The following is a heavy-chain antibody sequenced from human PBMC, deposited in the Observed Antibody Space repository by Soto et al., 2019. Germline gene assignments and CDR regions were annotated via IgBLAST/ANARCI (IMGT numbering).Heavy chain of an antibody. Sequence: PSETLSLTCAVYGGSFSCYYWSWIRQPPGKGLEWIGEINHSGSTNYNPSLKSRVTISVDTSKNQFSLKLSSATAADTAVYYCARAGKLLWXGELFQPNLYYYYGMDVWGQGTTVTVSS. CDR2: INHSGST. D-gene: IGHD3-10*01. J-gene: IGHJ6*02. CDR1: GGSFSCYY. V-gene: IGHV4-34*01. CDR3: ARAGKLLWXGELFQPNLYYYYGMDV.